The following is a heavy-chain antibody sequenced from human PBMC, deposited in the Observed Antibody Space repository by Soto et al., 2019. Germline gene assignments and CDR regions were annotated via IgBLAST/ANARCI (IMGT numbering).Heavy chain of an antibody. V-gene: IGHV3-9*01. CDR2: ISWGSGSI. CDR1: GFTFDDYA. J-gene: IGHJ4*02. Sequence: EVQLVESGGGLVQPGRSLRLSCAASGFTFDDYAMHWVRQAPGKGLEWVSGISWGSGSIDYADSVKGRFTISRDNAKNSLYLQMNSLRAEDTALYYCAKDAAYYFDYWGQGTLATVSS. D-gene: IGHD6-25*01. CDR3: AKDAAYYFDY.